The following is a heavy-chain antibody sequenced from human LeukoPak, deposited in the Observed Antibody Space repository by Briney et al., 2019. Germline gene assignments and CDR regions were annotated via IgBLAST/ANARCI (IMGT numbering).Heavy chain of an antibody. V-gene: IGHV3-23*01. CDR1: GFTFNNYA. CDR3: AKAPPPRGRVYYYMDV. CDR2: ISDSGVST. J-gene: IGHJ6*03. Sequence: PGGSLRLSCAASGFTFNNYAMNWVRQAPGKGLEWVSSISDSGVSTYYADSVKGRFSISRDNSKNTLYLYMDSLRAEDTAVYYCAKAPPPRGRVYYYMDVWGNGTTVTVS. D-gene: IGHD1-1*01.